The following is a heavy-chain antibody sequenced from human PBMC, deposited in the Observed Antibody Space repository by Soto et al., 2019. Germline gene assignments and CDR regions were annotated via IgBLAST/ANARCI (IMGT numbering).Heavy chain of an antibody. Sequence: QLQLQQWGAGLLKPSETLSLTCGVYGGSFSGYWWSWIRQPPGKGLEWIGEINHSGSTNYNPSLKSRVSISLDTSTKQFSLKLSAVTAADPAVYYCERGYGSGSTWGQGTLVTVSS. J-gene: IGHJ5*02. D-gene: IGHD3-10*01. CDR1: GGSFSGYW. V-gene: IGHV4-34*01. CDR2: INHSGST. CDR3: ERGYGSGST.